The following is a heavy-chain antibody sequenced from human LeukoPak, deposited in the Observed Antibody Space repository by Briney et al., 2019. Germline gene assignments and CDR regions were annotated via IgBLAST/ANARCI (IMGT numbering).Heavy chain of an antibody. D-gene: IGHD3-22*01. J-gene: IGHJ3*02. Sequence: SETLSLTCTVSGGSISSYYWSWIRQPPGKGLEWIGRIYTSGSTNYNPSLKSRVTMSVDTSKNQFSLKLSSVTAADTAVYYCARDPRPRLLYDSSGYYYVYDAFDIWGQGTMVTVSS. V-gene: IGHV4-4*07. CDR1: GGSISSYY. CDR2: IYTSGST. CDR3: ARDPRPRLLYDSSGYYYVYDAFDI.